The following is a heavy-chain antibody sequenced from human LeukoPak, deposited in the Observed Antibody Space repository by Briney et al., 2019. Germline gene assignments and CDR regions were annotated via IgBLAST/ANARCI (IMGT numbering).Heavy chain of an antibody. D-gene: IGHD5-24*01. Sequence: PGRSLRLSCAASGFTFSSYAMHWVRQAPGKGLEWVAVISYDGSNKYYADSVKGRFTISRDNSKNTLYLQMNSLRAEDTAVYYCARDLGDGYTIDYWGQGTLVTVSS. V-gene: IGHV3-30-3*01. CDR3: ARDLGDGYTIDY. CDR1: GFTFSSYA. CDR2: ISYDGSNK. J-gene: IGHJ4*02.